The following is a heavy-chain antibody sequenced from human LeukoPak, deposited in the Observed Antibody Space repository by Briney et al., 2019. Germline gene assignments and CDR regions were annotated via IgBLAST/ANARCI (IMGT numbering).Heavy chain of an antibody. CDR2: IFPDDSDT. CDR1: GYNFAHDW. V-gene: IGHV5-51*01. J-gene: IGHJ4*02. D-gene: IGHD5-24*01. CDR3: ARQESEMTTPANRYFGL. Sequence: GESLKISCKGSGYNFAHDWTGWVRQMPGKGLEWMGIIFPDDSDTIYSPSFQGQVTISADKSTNTAYLQWSDLKASDSAIYYCARQESEMTTPANRYFGLWGQGTLITVSS.